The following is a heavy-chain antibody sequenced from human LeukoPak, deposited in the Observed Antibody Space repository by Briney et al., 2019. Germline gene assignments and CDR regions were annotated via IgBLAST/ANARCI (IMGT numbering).Heavy chain of an antibody. J-gene: IGHJ4*02. CDR3: AKSPQLFRYYDKSPLDY. CDR2: ISSSSSYI. CDR1: GFTFSSYS. Sequence: GGSLRLSCAASGFTFSSYSMNWVRQAPGKGLEWVSSISSSSSYIYYADSVKGRFTISRDNAKNSLYLQMNSLRAEDTAVYYCAKSPQLFRYYDKSPLDYWGQGTLVTVSS. D-gene: IGHD3-22*01. V-gene: IGHV3-21*01.